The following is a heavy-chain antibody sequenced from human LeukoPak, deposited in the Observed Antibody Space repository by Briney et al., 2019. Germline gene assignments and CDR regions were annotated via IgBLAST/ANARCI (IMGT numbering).Heavy chain of an antibody. V-gene: IGHV4-4*07. Sequence: SETLSLTCTVSGGPISSYYWSWIRQPAGKGLEWIGRIYTSGSTNYNPSLKSRVTMSVDTSKNQFSLKLSSVTAADTAVYYCARDLSVRGVIIRASDYWGQGTLVTVSS. CDR1: GGPISSYY. D-gene: IGHD3-10*01. CDR3: ARDLSVRGVIIRASDY. J-gene: IGHJ4*02. CDR2: IYTSGST.